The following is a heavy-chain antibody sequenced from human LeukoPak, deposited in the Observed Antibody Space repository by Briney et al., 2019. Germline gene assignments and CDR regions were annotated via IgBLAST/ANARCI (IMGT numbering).Heavy chain of an antibody. J-gene: IGHJ6*02. V-gene: IGHV3-23*01. Sequence: GGSLRLSCAASGFTFSSYAMSWVRQAQGKGVEGVSAISGSGGSKYSAAYVKGRFTISRDNSKHTLYLQMNSLSAEDTAVYYCAKDRPCYYGAGSYRYDYYYGMDVWGQGTTVTVSS. D-gene: IGHD3-10*01. CDR2: ISGSGGSK. CDR3: AKDRPCYYGAGSYRYDYYYGMDV. CDR1: GFTFSSYA.